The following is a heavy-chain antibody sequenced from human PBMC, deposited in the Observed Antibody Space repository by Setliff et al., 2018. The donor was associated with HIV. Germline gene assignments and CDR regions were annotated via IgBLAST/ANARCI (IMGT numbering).Heavy chain of an antibody. D-gene: IGHD3-10*01. Sequence: ASVKVSCKASGFTFTTYAVHWVRQGPGQRPEWMGWINAANGKTRYPQRFEARVTSTMDTGASTAYMELNSLRSEDSAVYYCASGVIRGVISQGGLDYWGPGTLVTVSS. CDR3: ASGVIRGVISQGGLDY. CDR1: GFTFTTYA. V-gene: IGHV1-3*01. J-gene: IGHJ4*02. CDR2: INAANGKT.